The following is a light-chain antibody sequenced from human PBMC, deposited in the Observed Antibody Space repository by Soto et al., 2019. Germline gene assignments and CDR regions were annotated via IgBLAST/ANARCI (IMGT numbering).Light chain of an antibody. Sequence: EIVLTQSPGTLSLSPGEGATLSCRTSQSISSSYLSWFQQRPGQAPRVLIYGASNRASGIPDRFSGSGSGIDFTLTISSLEPEDFAVYYCQYYGRSPPYTFGQGTKLYIK. CDR2: GAS. CDR1: QSISSSY. CDR3: QYYGRSPPYT. J-gene: IGKJ2*01. V-gene: IGKV3-20*01.